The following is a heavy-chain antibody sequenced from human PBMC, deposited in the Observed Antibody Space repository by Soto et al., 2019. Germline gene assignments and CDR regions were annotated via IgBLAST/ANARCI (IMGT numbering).Heavy chain of an antibody. CDR3: ARAGRLGYCTNGVSLFDF. J-gene: IGHJ4*02. CDR1: GGSFSAHY. D-gene: IGHD2-8*01. Sequence: QVQLQQWGAGLLKPSETLSLTCAVSGGSFSAHYWSWIRQPPGKGLEWIGEISHRGSTNYNPSLKSRVTISVDTSTNQISLRLTSVTAADTAVYFCARAGRLGYCTNGVSLFDFWGRGTLVTVSS. V-gene: IGHV4-34*01. CDR2: ISHRGST.